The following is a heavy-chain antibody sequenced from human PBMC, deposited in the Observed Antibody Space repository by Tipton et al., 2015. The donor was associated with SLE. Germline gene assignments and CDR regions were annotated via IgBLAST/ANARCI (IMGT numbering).Heavy chain of an antibody. D-gene: IGHD1-26*01. CDR3: ARENGWEILRGNAFDI. CDR2: IYTSGST. V-gene: IGHV4-61*02. CDR1: GGSISSGSYY. Sequence: TLSLTCTVSGGSISSGSYYWSWIRQPAGKGLEWIGRIYTSGSTNYNPSLKSRVTMSVDTSKNQFNLNLRSVTAADSAVYYCARENGWEILRGNAFDIWGQGTMVTVSS. J-gene: IGHJ3*02.